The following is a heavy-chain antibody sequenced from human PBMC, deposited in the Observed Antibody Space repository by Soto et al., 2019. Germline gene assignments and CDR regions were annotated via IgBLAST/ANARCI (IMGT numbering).Heavy chain of an antibody. V-gene: IGHV1-69*01. J-gene: IGHJ6*02. CDR1: GGTFSSYA. CDR3: ARGGITIFVHYYYGMDV. D-gene: IGHD3-3*01. CDR2: IIPIFGTA. Sequence: QVQLVQSGAEVKKPGSSVKVSCKASGGTFSSYAISWVRQAPGQGLEWMGGIIPIFGTANYAQKFQGRVTINADESTSTAYMELSSLRSEDTAVYYCARGGITIFVHYYYGMDVWGQGTTVTVSS.